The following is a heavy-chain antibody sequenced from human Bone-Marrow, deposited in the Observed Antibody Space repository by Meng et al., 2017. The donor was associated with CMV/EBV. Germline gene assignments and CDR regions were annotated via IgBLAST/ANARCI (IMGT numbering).Heavy chain of an antibody. CDR1: GFNFSSYA. CDR3: ARDLSLYYYFGMDV. D-gene: IGHD5/OR15-5a*01. J-gene: IGHJ6*02. CDR2: VSYDGTKK. V-gene: IGHV3-30*04. Sequence: GESLKISCAASGFNFSSYAMHWVRQAPGKGLEWVAVVSYDGTKKYNAESGKGRFTISRDKSKNTVYLQVNSLRAEDTAVYYCARDLSLYYYFGMDVWGQGTTATVSS.